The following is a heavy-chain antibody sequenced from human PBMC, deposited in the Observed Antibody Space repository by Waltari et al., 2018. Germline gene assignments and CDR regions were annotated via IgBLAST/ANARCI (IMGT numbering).Heavy chain of an antibody. V-gene: IGHV3-7*01. D-gene: IGHD4-4*01. CDR1: GFTFSSYW. Sequence: EVQLVESGGGLVQPGGSLRLSCAASGFTFSSYWMSWVRQAPGKGREWGANIKQDGSEKYYVDSVKGRFTISRDNAKNSLYLQMNSLRAEDTAVYYCARPLIFYSNYGYWGQGTLVTVSS. CDR3: ARPLIFYSNYGY. J-gene: IGHJ4*02. CDR2: IKQDGSEK.